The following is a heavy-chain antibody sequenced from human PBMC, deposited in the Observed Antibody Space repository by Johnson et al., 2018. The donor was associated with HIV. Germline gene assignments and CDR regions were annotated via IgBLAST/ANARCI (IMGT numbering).Heavy chain of an antibody. CDR1: GFTFSSYA. CDR3: ASHLEPPLWHDAFDS. D-gene: IGHD3-3*01. J-gene: IGHJ3*02. CDR2: ISYDGSNK. Sequence: QVQLVESGGGVVQPGRSLRRSCAASGFTFSSYAMHGVRQAPGKGLEWVAVISYDGSNKYYAESVKGRFTISRDNSKNTLYLQMNSLRAEDTSVYYFASHLEPPLWHDAFDSWGQGTMVTVSS. V-gene: IGHV3-30-3*01.